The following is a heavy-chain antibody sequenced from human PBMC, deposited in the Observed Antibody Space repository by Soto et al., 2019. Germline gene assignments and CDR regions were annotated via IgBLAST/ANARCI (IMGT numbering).Heavy chain of an antibody. CDR2: IDPSDSYT. CDR1: GYSFTSYW. Sequence: GESLKISCKGSGYSFTSYWISWVRQMPGKGLEWMGRIDPSDSYTNYSPSFQGHVTISADKSIGTAYLQWSSLKASDTAMYYCARLGQQLVTRYYYYGMDVWGQGTTVTVS. CDR3: ARLGQQLVTRYYYYGMDV. J-gene: IGHJ6*02. V-gene: IGHV5-10-1*01. D-gene: IGHD6-13*01.